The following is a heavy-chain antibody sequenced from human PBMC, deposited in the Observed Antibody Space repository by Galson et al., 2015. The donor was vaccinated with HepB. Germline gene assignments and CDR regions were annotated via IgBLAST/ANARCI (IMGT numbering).Heavy chain of an antibody. J-gene: IGHJ4*02. D-gene: IGHD6-13*01. CDR2: ISTDGNNK. Sequence: SLRLSCAASGFTFSNYVIHWVRQAPGKGLDWVTLISTDGNNKYYADSVKGRFTISRDNSKNTLYLQMNSLRPEDTAIYYCARDRSSWYTLPDYWGQGTLVTVSS. CDR3: ARDRSSWYTLPDY. CDR1: GFTFSNYV. V-gene: IGHV3-30*03.